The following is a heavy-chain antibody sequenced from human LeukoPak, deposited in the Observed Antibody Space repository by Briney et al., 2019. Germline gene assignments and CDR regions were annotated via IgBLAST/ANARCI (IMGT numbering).Heavy chain of an antibody. CDR2: INPSGGST. D-gene: IGHD5-12*01. CDR1: GYSLTNYY. V-gene: IGHV1-46*01. Sequence: ASVKVSCTAFGYSLTNYYVHWVRQAPGQGLEWMGEINPSGGSTSYAQKFQGRITVTRDTYTNTVYMDLSSLRSEDTATYYCARGAPTTRIGAGRFDYWGQGSLLTVAS. CDR3: ARGAPTTRIGAGRFDY. J-gene: IGHJ4*02.